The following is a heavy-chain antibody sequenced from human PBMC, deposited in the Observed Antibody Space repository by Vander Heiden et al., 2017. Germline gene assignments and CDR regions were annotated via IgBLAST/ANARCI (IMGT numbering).Heavy chain of an antibody. D-gene: IGHD3-3*01. V-gene: IGHV3-20*01. J-gene: IGHJ6*02. CDR2: INWNGNRT. CDR1: GFSFDDYG. CDR3: ARGFLAAMDV. Sequence: ELQLVESGGGVVRPGGSLRLSCAASGFSFDDYGMSWVRQVPGKGLEWVSGINWNGNRTDYADFVKGRFIISRDNAKNSLYMQVNSLRAEDTALYHCARGFLAAMDVWGQGTTVTVSS.